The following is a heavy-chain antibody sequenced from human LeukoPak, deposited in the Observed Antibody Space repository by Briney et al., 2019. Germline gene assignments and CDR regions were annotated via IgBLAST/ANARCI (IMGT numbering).Heavy chain of an antibody. V-gene: IGHV1-2*02. CDR3: AKENYRFDS. Sequence: ASVKVSCKASGYTFTGYYLHWVRQAPGQGLKWMGWINPKSGGTKYAQKFQGRVTMTRDTSISTAYMELSRLRSDDTAVYYCAKENYRFDSWGQGTLVTVSS. CDR2: INPKSGGT. J-gene: IGHJ5*01. D-gene: IGHD5-24*01. CDR1: GYTFTGYY.